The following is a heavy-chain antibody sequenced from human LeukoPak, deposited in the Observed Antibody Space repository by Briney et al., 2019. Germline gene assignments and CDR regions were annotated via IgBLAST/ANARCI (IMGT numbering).Heavy chain of an antibody. CDR1: GFTFDDYA. D-gene: IGHD3-10*01. CDR2: ISWNSGSI. J-gene: IGHJ3*02. Sequence: GGSLRLSCAASGFTFDDYAMHWVRQAPGKGLEWVSGISWNSGSIGYADSVKGRFTISRDNAKNSLYLRMNSLRAEDTALYYCAKDMQRFGGTDAFDIWGQGTMVTVSS. V-gene: IGHV3-9*01. CDR3: AKDMQRFGGTDAFDI.